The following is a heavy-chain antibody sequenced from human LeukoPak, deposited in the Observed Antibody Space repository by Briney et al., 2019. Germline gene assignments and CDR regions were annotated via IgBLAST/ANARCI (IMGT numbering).Heavy chain of an antibody. V-gene: IGHV3-23*01. CDR2: ISGSGGST. D-gene: IGHD4/OR15-4a*01. CDR3: VSMVIDSLGNY. Sequence: GGSLRLSCAASGFTFSSYAMSGVRQAPGKGLDGVSAISGSGGSTYYADSVKGRFTISRDNSKDTLYLQMNSLRAEDTAVYYCVSMVIDSLGNYWGQGTLVTVSS. CDR1: GFTFSSYA. J-gene: IGHJ4*02.